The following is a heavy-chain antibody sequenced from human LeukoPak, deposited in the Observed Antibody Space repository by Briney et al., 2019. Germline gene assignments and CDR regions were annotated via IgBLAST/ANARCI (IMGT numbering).Heavy chain of an antibody. CDR3: ARLPTTAMVAGWFDP. CDR1: GYSFTSYW. V-gene: IGHV5-51*01. Sequence: GESLKIPCKGSGYSFTSYWIGWVRQMPGKGLGWMGIIYPGDSDTRYSPSFQGQVTISADKSISTAYLQWSSLKASDTAMYYCARLPTTAMVAGWFDPWGQGTLVTVSS. J-gene: IGHJ5*02. CDR2: IYPGDSDT. D-gene: IGHD5-18*01.